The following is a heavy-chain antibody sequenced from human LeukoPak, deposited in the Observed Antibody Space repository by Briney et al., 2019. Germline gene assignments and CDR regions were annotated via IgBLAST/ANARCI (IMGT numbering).Heavy chain of an antibody. CDR2: IKQDGSEK. J-gene: IGHJ6*03. CDR1: GFTFSSYW. D-gene: IGHD2-15*01. CDR3: ARGVKGIVGALNYYYYMDV. Sequence: PGGSLRLSCAASGFTFSSYWMSWVRQAPGKGLEWVANIKQDGSEKYYVDSVKGRFTISRDNAKNSLYLQMNSLRAEDTAVYYCARGVKGIVGALNYYYYMDVWGKGTTVTVSS. V-gene: IGHV3-7*01.